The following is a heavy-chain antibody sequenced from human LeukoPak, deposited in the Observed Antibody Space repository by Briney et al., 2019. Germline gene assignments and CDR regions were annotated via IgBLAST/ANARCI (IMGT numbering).Heavy chain of an antibody. Sequence: SETLSLTCTVSGGSISSYYWSWIRQPAGKGLEWIGRIYTSGSTNYNPSLKSRVTMSVDTSKNQFSLKLSSVTAADTAVYYCARGYYYDSSGYYYGVVAVWGQGTLVTVSS. CDR3: ARGYYYDSSGYYYGVVAV. CDR1: GGSISSYY. CDR2: IYTSGST. D-gene: IGHD3-22*01. J-gene: IGHJ4*02. V-gene: IGHV4-4*07.